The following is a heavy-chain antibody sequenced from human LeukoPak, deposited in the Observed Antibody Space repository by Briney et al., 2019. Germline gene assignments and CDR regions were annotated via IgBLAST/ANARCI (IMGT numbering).Heavy chain of an antibody. Sequence: PSETLSLTCTVSGGSISSYYWSWIRQPAGKGLEWIGRIYTSESTNYNPSLKSRVTMSVDTSKNQFSLKLSSVTAADTAVYYCARSADDILTGDNWFDPWGQGTLVTVSS. CDR3: ARSADDILTGDNWFDP. CDR2: IYTSEST. D-gene: IGHD3-9*01. CDR1: GGSISSYY. J-gene: IGHJ5*02. V-gene: IGHV4-4*07.